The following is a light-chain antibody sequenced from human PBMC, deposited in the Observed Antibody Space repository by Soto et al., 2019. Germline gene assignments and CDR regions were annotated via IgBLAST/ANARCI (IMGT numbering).Light chain of an antibody. J-gene: IGKJ4*01. CDR1: QRVSSN. CDR3: QQYNNWPPLT. CDR2: GAS. Sequence: EMVMTQSPATLSVSPGERATLSCRASQRVSSNLAWYQQKPGQAPRLLIYGASTRATGIPARFSGSGSGTEFTLTISNLQSEDFAVYYCQQYNNWPPLTFGGGTKVEIK. V-gene: IGKV3-15*01.